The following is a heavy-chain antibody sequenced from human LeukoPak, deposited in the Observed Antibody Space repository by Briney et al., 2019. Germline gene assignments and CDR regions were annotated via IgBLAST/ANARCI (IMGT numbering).Heavy chain of an antibody. CDR1: GGSFSSYSYP. CDR2: ISHSGTT. Sequence: PSETLSLTCTVSGGSFSSYSYPWGWIRQPPGKGLEWIGSISHSGTTYYNPSLKSRVTISIDTSKSQFSLKLNSVTAADTAVYYCAREVGNSYYYYYMDVWGRGTTVTVSS. D-gene: IGHD1-14*01. V-gene: IGHV4-39*07. J-gene: IGHJ6*03. CDR3: AREVGNSYYYYYMDV.